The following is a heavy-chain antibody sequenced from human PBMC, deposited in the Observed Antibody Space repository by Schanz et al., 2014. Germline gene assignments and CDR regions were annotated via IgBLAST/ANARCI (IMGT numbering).Heavy chain of an antibody. J-gene: IGHJ2*01. D-gene: IGHD3-10*01. CDR3: ARKRGSWGKNSYFDL. Sequence: EVQLLASGGGLVQPGGSLRLSCAASGFTFSAYAMTWVRQIPGKGLEWVSAISASGGTTYYADSVKGRFTISRDNSKNTLFLQMNSLRADDTAVYYCARKRGSWGKNSYFDLWGRGTLVTVSS. CDR1: GFTFSAYA. V-gene: IGHV3-23*01. CDR2: ISASGGTT.